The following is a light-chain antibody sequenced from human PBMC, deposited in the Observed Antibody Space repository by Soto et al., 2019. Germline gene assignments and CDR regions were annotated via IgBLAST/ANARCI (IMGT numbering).Light chain of an antibody. Sequence: EIVMTQSPATMYVSPGERATLSCRASQSVSSNLAWYQQKPGQAPRLLIYGASTRATGIPARFSGSGSGTEFTLTISSLQSEDFAVYYCQQYNNWPPKWTFGQGTKVNIK. CDR1: QSVSSN. J-gene: IGKJ1*01. CDR2: GAS. V-gene: IGKV3-15*01. CDR3: QQYNNWPPKWT.